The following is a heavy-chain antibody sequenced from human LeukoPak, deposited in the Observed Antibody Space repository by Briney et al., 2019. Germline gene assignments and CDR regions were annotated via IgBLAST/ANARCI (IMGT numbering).Heavy chain of an antibody. CDR2: ISSSSSYI. Sequence: GGSLRLSCAASGFTFSSYSMNWVRQAPGKGLEWVSSISSSSSYIYYADSVKGRFTISRDNAKNSLYLQMNSLRAEDTAVYYCARDHPRYSGSYDYWGQGTLVTVSS. CDR1: GFTFSSYS. J-gene: IGHJ4*02. D-gene: IGHD1-26*01. V-gene: IGHV3-21*01. CDR3: ARDHPRYSGSYDY.